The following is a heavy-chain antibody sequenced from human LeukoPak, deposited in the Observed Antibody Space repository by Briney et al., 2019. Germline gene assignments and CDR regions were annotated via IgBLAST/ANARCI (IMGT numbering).Heavy chain of an antibody. Sequence: PSQTLSLTCTVSGGSISSGSYYWSWIRQPAGKGLEWIGRIYTSGSTNYNPSLKSRVTISVDTSKNQFSLKLSSVTAADTAIYYCARSYIAASGRDAFDIWGQGTMVTVSS. V-gene: IGHV4-61*02. D-gene: IGHD6-13*01. CDR3: ARSYIAASGRDAFDI. J-gene: IGHJ3*02. CDR1: GGSISSGSYY. CDR2: IYTSGST.